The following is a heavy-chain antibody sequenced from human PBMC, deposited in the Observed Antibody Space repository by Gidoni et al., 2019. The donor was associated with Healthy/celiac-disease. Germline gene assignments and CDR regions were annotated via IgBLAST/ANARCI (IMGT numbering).Heavy chain of an antibody. J-gene: IGHJ3*02. CDR2: IIPIFGTA. CDR1: GGTFSRYA. Sequence: QVQLVQSGAEVKKPGSSVKVSCKASGGTFSRYAISWVRQAPGQGLEWMGGIIPIFGTANYAQKFQGRVTITADESTSTAYMELSSLRSEDTAVYYCAVAYCGGDCYSWDAFDIWGQGTMVTVSS. CDR3: AVAYCGGDCYSWDAFDI. D-gene: IGHD2-21*02. V-gene: IGHV1-69*01.